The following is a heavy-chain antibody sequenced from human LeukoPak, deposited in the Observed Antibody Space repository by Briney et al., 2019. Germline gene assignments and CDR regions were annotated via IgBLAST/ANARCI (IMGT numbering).Heavy chain of an antibody. Sequence: ASVKVSCKASGYTFTDYYMHWVRQAPGQGLEWMGWIDPNSGGTNYQGRVTMTRDTSIRTAYLELSRLTSDDTAVYYCARVTVDTVVLVASVTYAYYYGMNVWGEGNTVTVSS. CDR2: IDPNSGGT. J-gene: IGHJ6*04. V-gene: IGHV1-2*02. D-gene: IGHD2-2*03. CDR1: GYTFTDYY. CDR3: ARVTVDTVVLVASVTYAYYYGMNV.